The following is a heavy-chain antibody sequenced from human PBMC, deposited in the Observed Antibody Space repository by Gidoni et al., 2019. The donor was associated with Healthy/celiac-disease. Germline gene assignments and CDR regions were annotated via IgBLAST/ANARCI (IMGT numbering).Heavy chain of an antibody. D-gene: IGHD3-3*01. CDR2: RKQDGSEK. V-gene: IGHV3-7*01. J-gene: IGHJ4*02. CDR3: ARDVGVVTPYYFDY. Sequence: EVQLVESGGGLVQPGGSLRLSCAASGFTFSSYWMSWVRQAPGKGLEWVANRKQDGSEKYYVDSVKGRFTIARDNAKNSLYLQMNSLRAEDTAVYYCARDVGVVTPYYFDYWGQGTLVTVSS. CDR1: GFTFSSYW.